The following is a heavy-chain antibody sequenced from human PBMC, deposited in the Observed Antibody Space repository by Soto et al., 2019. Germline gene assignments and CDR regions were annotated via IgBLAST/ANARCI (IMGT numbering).Heavy chain of an antibody. J-gene: IGHJ5*02. CDR1: GGTFSSYA. CDR3: ARDRRVAAAGKSWFDP. CDR2: IIPICGTT. D-gene: IGHD6-13*01. V-gene: IGHV1-69*05. Sequence: GASVKVSCKASGGTFSSYAISWVRQAPGQGLEWMGGIIPICGTTNYAQKFQGRVTMTTGASTSTVYMELSSLRSEDTAVYYCARDRRVAAAGKSWFDPWGQGTLVTVSS.